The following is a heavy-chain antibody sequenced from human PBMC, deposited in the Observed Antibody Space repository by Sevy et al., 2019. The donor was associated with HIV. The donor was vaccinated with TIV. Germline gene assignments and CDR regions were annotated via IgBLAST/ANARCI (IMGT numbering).Heavy chain of an antibody. CDR1: GFTFNDDF. J-gene: IGHJ6*02. CDR2: ISSKSTYT. CDR3: ARDRDDYAAGRRHPYYYYHGMDV. Sequence: GGSLRLSCVGSGFTFNDDFMTWVRQAPGKGLERVSSISSKSTYTYYSDSVKGRFTISRDNAKNSLFLQMNSLRPEDTAVYYCARDRDDYAAGRRHPYYYYHGMDVWGRGTTVTVSS. V-gene: IGHV3-21*01. D-gene: IGHD3-10*01.